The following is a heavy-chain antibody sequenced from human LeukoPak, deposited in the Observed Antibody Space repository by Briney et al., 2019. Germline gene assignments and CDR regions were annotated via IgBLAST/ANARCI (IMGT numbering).Heavy chain of an antibody. Sequence: SETLSLTCTVSGGSISSGSYDWGWIRQPAGKGLEWIGRIYTSGSTNYNPSLKSRFTISVDTSKNRFSLKLSSVTAADTAVYYCATRSGSYYNHYYYYYYMDVWGKGTTVTISS. CDR3: ATRSGSYYNHYYYYYYMDV. V-gene: IGHV4-61*02. D-gene: IGHD3-10*01. CDR2: IYTSGST. CDR1: GGSISSGSYD. J-gene: IGHJ6*03.